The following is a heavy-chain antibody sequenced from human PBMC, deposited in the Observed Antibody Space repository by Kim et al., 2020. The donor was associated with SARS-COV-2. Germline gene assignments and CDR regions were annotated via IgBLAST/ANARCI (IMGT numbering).Heavy chain of an antibody. CDR2: INRGGIT. CDR3: ARGGGLEHFDV. CDR1: VFTVSSHY. J-gene: IGHJ3*01. Sequence: GGSLRLSCEASVFTVSSHYMSWVRQAPGKGLEWVSFINRGGITQYADSVKGRFSISRDISKNTVYLQMNSLRAEDTALYYCARGGGLEHFDVWGQGTMVTVS. V-gene: IGHV3-66*01.